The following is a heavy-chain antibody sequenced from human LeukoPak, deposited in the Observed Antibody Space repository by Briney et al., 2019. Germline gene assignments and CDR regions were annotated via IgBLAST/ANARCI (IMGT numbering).Heavy chain of an antibody. CDR2: IRSKANSYAT. CDR1: GFTFSGSA. Sequence: RGGSLRLSCAASGFTFSGSAMHWVRQASGKGLDWVGRIRSKANSYATAYAASVKGGFTISRDDSKNTAYLQMNSLKTEDTAVYYCTRRHYYDSSGYLDYWGQGTLVTVSS. CDR3: TRRHYYDSSGYLDY. D-gene: IGHD3-22*01. V-gene: IGHV3-73*01. J-gene: IGHJ4*02.